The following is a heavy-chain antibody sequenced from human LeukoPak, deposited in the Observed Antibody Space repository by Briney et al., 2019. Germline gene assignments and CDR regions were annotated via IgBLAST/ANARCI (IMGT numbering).Heavy chain of an antibody. Sequence: GGSLRLSCAASGFTFSSYGMHWVRQAPGKGLEWVAVISYDGSNKYYADSVKGRFTISRDNSKNTLYLQMNSLRAEDTAVYYCAEGSWWFDYWGQGTLVTVSS. CDR3: AEGSWWFDY. CDR2: ISYDGSNK. CDR1: GFTFSSYG. D-gene: IGHD2-15*01. J-gene: IGHJ4*02. V-gene: IGHV3-30*18.